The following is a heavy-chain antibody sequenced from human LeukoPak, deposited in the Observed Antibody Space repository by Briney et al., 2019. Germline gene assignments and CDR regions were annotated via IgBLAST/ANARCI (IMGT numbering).Heavy chain of an antibody. V-gene: IGHV3-21*01. D-gene: IGHD6-19*01. CDR1: GFTFSNFA. CDR3: ARAPRSGWDAFDI. Sequence: GGSLRLSCAASGFTFSNFAMNWVRQAPGKGLEWVSSISSSSSYIYYADSVKGRFTISRDNAKNSLYLQMNSLRAEDTAVYYRARAPRSGWDAFDIWGQGTMVTVSS. J-gene: IGHJ3*02. CDR2: ISSSSSYI.